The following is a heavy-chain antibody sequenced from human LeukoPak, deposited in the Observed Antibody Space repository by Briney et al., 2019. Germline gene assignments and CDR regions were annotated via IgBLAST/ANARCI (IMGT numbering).Heavy chain of an antibody. J-gene: IGHJ4*02. CDR2: IYTSGST. Sequence: SQTLSLTCTVSGGSISSGSYYWSWIRQPAGKGLEWIGRIYTSGSTNYNPSLKSRVTISVDTSKNQFSLKLSSVTAADTAVYYCARGAIAAAGLPFDYWGQGTLVTVSS. CDR1: GGSISSGSYY. D-gene: IGHD6-13*01. V-gene: IGHV4-61*02. CDR3: ARGAIAAAGLPFDY.